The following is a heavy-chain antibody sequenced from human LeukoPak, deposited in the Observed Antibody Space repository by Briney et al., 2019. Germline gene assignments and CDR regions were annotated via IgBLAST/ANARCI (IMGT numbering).Heavy chain of an antibody. D-gene: IGHD3-22*01. Sequence: GGSQRLSCAASGFTFSNYGMHWVRQAPGKGLGWVAVISYDGTNKYYADSVKGRFTISRDNSKNTLYLQMNSLRAEDTAVYYCAKLLRLEYYYDSSGLDYWGQGTLVTVSS. J-gene: IGHJ4*02. CDR3: AKLLRLEYYYDSSGLDY. CDR1: GFTFSNYG. V-gene: IGHV3-30*18. CDR2: ISYDGTNK.